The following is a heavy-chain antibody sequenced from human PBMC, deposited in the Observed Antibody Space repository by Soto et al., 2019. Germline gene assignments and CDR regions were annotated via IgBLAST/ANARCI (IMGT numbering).Heavy chain of an antibody. CDR2: ISYDGSNK. Sequence: GGSLRLSCAASGFTFSSYGMHWVRQAPGKGLEWVAAISYDGSNKYYADSVKGRFTISRDNSKNTLYLQMSSLRAEDTAVYYCVKDGSSGWPYFYDMDVWGQGTTVTVSS. D-gene: IGHD6-19*01. CDR3: VKDGSSGWPYFYDMDV. CDR1: GFTFSSYG. J-gene: IGHJ6*02. V-gene: IGHV3-30*18.